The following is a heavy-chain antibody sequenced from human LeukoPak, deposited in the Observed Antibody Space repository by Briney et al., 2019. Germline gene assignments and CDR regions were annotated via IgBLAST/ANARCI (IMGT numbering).Heavy chain of an antibody. CDR2: ISSSSSYI. V-gene: IGHV3-21*01. Sequence: GGSLRLSCAASGCTFSSYSMNWVRQAPGQGLEWVSSISSSSSYIYYADSVKGRFTISRDNAKNSLYLQMNSLRAEDTAVYYCARAYYDYVWGSYRQLSVDYWGQGTLVTVSS. CDR1: GCTFSSYS. CDR3: ARAYYDYVWGSYRQLSVDY. J-gene: IGHJ4*02. D-gene: IGHD3-16*02.